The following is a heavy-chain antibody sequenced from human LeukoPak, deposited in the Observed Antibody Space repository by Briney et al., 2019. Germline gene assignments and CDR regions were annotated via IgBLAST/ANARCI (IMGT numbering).Heavy chain of an antibody. V-gene: IGHV5-51*01. D-gene: IGHD3-9*01. Sequence: GESLKISCKGSGYSFTSYWIAWVRQMPGKGLEWMGIIYPGDSDTRYSPSFQGQVTISADKSISTAYLQRSSLKASDTAIYYCARQNILTGYYRHWGQGTLVTVSS. CDR3: ARQNILTGYYRH. CDR2: IYPGDSDT. J-gene: IGHJ4*02. CDR1: GYSFTSYW.